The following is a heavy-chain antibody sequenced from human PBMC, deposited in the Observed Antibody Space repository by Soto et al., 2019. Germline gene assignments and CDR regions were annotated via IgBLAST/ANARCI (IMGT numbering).Heavy chain of an antibody. CDR1: RGSINNYY. D-gene: IGHD6-13*01. CDR2: IDTIGNT. CDR3: ARYSSNWFQTEGMDV. V-gene: IGHV4-4*07. J-gene: IGHJ6*02. Sequence: SETLSLTCTVSRGSINNYYWSWIRQPAGKGLEWIGRIDTIGNTNYNPSLKSRVTMSVDMSKKQFSLKPTSVTAADTAVYYCARYSSNWFQTEGMDVWGQGTTVTVSS.